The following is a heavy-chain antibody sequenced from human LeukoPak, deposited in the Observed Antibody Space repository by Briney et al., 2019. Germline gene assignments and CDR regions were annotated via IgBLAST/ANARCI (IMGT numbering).Heavy chain of an antibody. J-gene: IGHJ4*02. D-gene: IGHD2-15*01. CDR2: IDTNSGGT. Sequence: ASVKVSCKDSGYTFPAYYMRWVGQAPGQGLEWMGWIDTNSGGTKYAQKFQGRVTITRDTSIGTAYMELSSLISDDTAVYYCASEAFCAGGSCYLRRVASLVPATLVTVSS. CDR1: GYTFPAYY. CDR3: ASEAFCAGGSCYLRRVAS. V-gene: IGHV1-2*02.